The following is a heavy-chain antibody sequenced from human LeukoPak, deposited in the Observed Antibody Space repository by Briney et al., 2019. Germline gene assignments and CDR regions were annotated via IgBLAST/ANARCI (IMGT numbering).Heavy chain of an antibody. CDR2: IYPGDSDT. V-gene: IGHV5-51*01. CDR1: GYTLANYW. Sequence: GESLKISCKGSGYTLANYWIGWVRQMSGKGLEWMGIIYPGDSDTRYSPSFQGQVTISADKSNSTAYLQWSSLKASDTAMYYCARRDYDDYRDYWGQGTLVTVSS. J-gene: IGHJ4*02. D-gene: IGHD3-3*01. CDR3: ARRDYDDYRDY.